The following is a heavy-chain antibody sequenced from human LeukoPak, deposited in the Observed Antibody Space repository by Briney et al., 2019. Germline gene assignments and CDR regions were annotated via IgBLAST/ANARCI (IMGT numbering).Heavy chain of an antibody. CDR3: AKDTGYYGDTYYFDY. J-gene: IGHJ4*02. Sequence: PGGSLRLSCAASGFTSSSYAMSWVRQAPGKGLEWVSAISGSGGSTYYADSVKGRFTISRDNSKNTLYLQMNSLRAEDTAVYYCAKDTGYYGDTYYFDYWGQGTLVTVSS. D-gene: IGHD4-17*01. V-gene: IGHV3-23*01. CDR2: ISGSGGST. CDR1: GFTSSSYA.